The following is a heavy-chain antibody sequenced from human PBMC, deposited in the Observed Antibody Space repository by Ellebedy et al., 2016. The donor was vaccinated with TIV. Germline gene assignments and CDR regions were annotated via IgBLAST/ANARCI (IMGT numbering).Heavy chain of an antibody. Sequence: PGGSLRLSCAASEFIFSNHGMNWVRQAPGKGLEWVSHISSGSDTTYYADSVQGRFTISRYNAKHSLYLQMNSLRAEDTAVYYCARDPLAYDFWSGYYERGARGPDYWGQGTLVTVSS. CDR2: ISSGSDTT. CDR3: ARDPLAYDFWSGYYERGARGPDY. J-gene: IGHJ4*02. D-gene: IGHD3-3*01. CDR1: EFIFSNHG. V-gene: IGHV3-48*04.